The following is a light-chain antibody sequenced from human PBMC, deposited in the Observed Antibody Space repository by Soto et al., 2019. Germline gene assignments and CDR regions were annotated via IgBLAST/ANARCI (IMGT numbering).Light chain of an antibody. Sequence: EIVLTQSPATLSLSPGESATLSCRASQSVSSSYLAWYQQNPGQPPRLLIYGESTRATGIPDRFSGSGSGTDFTLTISSLEPEDFAVYYCQQYGNPLLTVGQGTRLEIK. CDR3: QQYGNPLLT. CDR2: GES. V-gene: IGKV3-20*01. J-gene: IGKJ5*01. CDR1: QSVSSSY.